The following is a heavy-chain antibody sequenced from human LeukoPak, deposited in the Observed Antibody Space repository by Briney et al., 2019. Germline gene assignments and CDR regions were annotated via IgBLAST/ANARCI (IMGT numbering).Heavy chain of an antibody. Sequence: KPSETLSLTCTVSGGSISSYYWSWIRQPPGKGLEWIGYIYYSGSTNYNPSLKSRVTISVDTSKNQFSLKLSSVTAADTAVYYCATATVTASDAFDYWGQGTLVTVSS. J-gene: IGHJ4*02. CDR1: GGSISSYY. D-gene: IGHD4-17*01. CDR2: IYYSGST. V-gene: IGHV4-59*12. CDR3: ATATVTASDAFDY.